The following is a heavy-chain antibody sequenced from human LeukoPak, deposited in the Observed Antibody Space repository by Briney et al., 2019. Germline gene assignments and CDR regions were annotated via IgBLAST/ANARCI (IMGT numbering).Heavy chain of an antibody. Sequence: ASVTVSCKASGYTFTSYGISWVRQAPGQGLEWMGWISAYNGNTNYAQELQGRVTMTTDTSTSTAYMELRSLRSDDTAVYYCARKRRYGDYDYWGQGTLVTVSS. D-gene: IGHD4-17*01. V-gene: IGHV1-18*01. CDR2: ISAYNGNT. CDR1: GYTFTSYG. J-gene: IGHJ4*02. CDR3: ARKRRYGDYDY.